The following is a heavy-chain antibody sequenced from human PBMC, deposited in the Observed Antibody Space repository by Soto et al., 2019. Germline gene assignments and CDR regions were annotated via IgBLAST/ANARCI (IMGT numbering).Heavy chain of an antibody. V-gene: IGHV1-18*01. D-gene: IGHD3-16*01. CDR1: GYTFTSYG. CDR2: ISAYNGNT. CDR3: AGDLQGMITFGGGAWFSP. J-gene: IGHJ5*02. Sequence: QLQLVQSGAEVKKPGASVKVSCKASGYTFTSYGISWVRPAPGQGLEWMGWISAYNGNTNYAQKLQGRVTMTTDTSTSTAYKERRSLRSDDTAVYYGAGDLQGMITFGGGAWFSPWGQGALGTVSS.